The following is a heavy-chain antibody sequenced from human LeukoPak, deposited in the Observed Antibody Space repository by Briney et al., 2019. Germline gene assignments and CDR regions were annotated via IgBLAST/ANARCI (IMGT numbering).Heavy chain of an antibody. J-gene: IGHJ4*02. CDR1: GGSISSSNW. CDR2: IKSKTDGGTT. D-gene: IGHD3-10*01. CDR3: TTYGSGRRYDY. V-gene: IGHV3-15*01. Sequence: PSGTLSLTCAVSGGSISSSNWWSWVRQPPGKGLEWVGRIKSKTDGGTTDYAAPVKGRFTISRDDSKNTLYLQMNSLRTEDTAVYYCTTYGSGRRYDYWGQGSLVTVSS.